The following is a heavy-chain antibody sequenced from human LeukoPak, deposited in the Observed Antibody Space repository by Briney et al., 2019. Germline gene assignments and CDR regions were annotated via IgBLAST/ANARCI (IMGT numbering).Heavy chain of an antibody. CDR1: GYTFTSYD. V-gene: IGHV1-8*03. Sequence: GASVKVSCKASGYTFTSYDINWVRQATGQGLEWMGWMNPNSGNTGYAQKFQGRVTITRNTSISTAYMELSSLRSEDTAVYYCASSRMYSSGWLGDYWGQGTLVTVSS. CDR3: ASSRMYSSGWLGDY. CDR2: MNPNSGNT. J-gene: IGHJ4*02. D-gene: IGHD6-19*01.